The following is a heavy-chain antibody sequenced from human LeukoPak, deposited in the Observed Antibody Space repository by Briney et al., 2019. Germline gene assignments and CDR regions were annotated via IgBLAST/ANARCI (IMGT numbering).Heavy chain of an antibody. CDR1: LDSTTSNF. V-gene: IGHV4-4*02. J-gene: IGHJ4*02. CDR3: AREILGGFNPGAY. Sequence: SETLSLTCTVSLDSTTSNFWSWVRQPPGTGLEWIGEIHRSGSPNYNPSLQSRVTISIDRSRNQIALELSSVTAADTAVYYCAREILGGFNPGAYWGQGTLVTVSS. CDR2: IHRSGSP. D-gene: IGHD1-14*01.